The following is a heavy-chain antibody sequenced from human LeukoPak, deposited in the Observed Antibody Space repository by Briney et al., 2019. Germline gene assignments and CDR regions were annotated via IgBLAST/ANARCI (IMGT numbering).Heavy chain of an antibody. CDR2: IGTAGDT. D-gene: IGHD3-22*01. J-gene: IGHJ4*02. CDR1: GFTFSSYD. Sequence: GGSLRLSCAASGFTFSSYDMHWVRQATGKGLEWVSAIGTAGDTYYPGSVKGRFTISRENAKNSLYLQMNSLRAGDTAVYYCARAPSYYYDSSGYPYYFAYWGQGTLVTVSS. V-gene: IGHV3-13*01. CDR3: ARAPSYYYDSSGYPYYFAY.